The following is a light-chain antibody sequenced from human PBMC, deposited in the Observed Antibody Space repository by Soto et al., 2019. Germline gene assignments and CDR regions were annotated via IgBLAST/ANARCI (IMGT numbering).Light chain of an antibody. CDR3: QQSYIDPWGT. V-gene: IGKV1-39*01. Sequence: DIQMTQSPSSLSASVGARVTITCRASQNINNYLNWYQQRPGKAPKLLIYAASTLQSGVPSRFSGSGSGTDFTLAISSLQPEDFATYYCQQSYIDPWGTCGQGTKVESK. CDR1: QNINNY. CDR2: AAS. J-gene: IGKJ1*01.